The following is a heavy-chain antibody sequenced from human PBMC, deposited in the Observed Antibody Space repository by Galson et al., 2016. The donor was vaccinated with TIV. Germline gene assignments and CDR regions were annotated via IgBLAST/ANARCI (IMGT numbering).Heavy chain of an antibody. V-gene: IGHV3-73*01. CDR1: GFTFSDSA. CDR3: TTRPGPGKPRIDY. Sequence: SLRLSCAASGFTFSDSAMHWVRQASGKGLEWIGRINNKANTHAIEYTASLKGRFTISRDDSRNTAYLQMNNLKTEDTAVYYCTTRPGPGKPRIDYWGQGTLVTVSS. CDR2: INNKANTHAI. J-gene: IGHJ4*02. D-gene: IGHD1-14*01.